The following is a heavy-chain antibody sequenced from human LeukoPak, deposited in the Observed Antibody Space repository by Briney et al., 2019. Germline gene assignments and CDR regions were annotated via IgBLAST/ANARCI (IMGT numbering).Heavy chain of an antibody. J-gene: IGHJ4*02. Sequence: GGSLRLSCAASGFTFSSYGMHWVRQAPGKGLQWLAFIQSDGNNKYYADSVKGRFSISRDNSKNTLFLQMNSLRAEDTAVYYCAKDKSMVRELDYWGQGNLVTVSS. CDR3: AKDKSMVRELDY. CDR1: GFTFSSYG. V-gene: IGHV3-30*02. CDR2: IQSDGNNK. D-gene: IGHD3-10*01.